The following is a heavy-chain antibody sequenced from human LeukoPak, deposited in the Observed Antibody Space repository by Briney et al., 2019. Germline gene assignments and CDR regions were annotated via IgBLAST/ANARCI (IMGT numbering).Heavy chain of an antibody. J-gene: IGHJ4*02. Sequence: SETLSLTCTVSGGSISSSSYYWGWIRQPPGKGLEWIGSIYYSGSTYYNPSLKSRVTISVDTSKNQFSLELSSVTAADTAVYYCATTHSSSWDPIDYWGQGTLVTVSS. CDR2: IYYSGST. V-gene: IGHV4-39*07. CDR3: ATTHSSSWDPIDY. D-gene: IGHD6-13*01. CDR1: GGSISSSSYY.